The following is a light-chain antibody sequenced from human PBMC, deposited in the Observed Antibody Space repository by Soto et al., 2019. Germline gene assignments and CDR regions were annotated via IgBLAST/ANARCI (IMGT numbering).Light chain of an antibody. CDR1: QGFSSTS. V-gene: IGKV3-20*01. CDR3: QHYGSSPYT. J-gene: IGKJ2*01. CDR2: GAL. Sequence: EIVLTQSPGTLSLSPGERATLPCRAIQGFSSTSLAWYQQKPGQAPRPLTYGALSRATGIPDRFSGSGSGTDYTLTISRLEPEDFAVYYCQHYGSSPYTFGQGTKLEIK.